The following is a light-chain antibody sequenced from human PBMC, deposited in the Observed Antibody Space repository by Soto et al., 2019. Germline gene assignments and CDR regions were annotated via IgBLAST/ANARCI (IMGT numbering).Light chain of an antibody. V-gene: IGLV2-14*01. CDR2: DVS. J-gene: IGLJ2*01. Sequence: QSALTQPASVSGSPGQSITISCTGTSSDVGGYNYVSWHQQHPGKAPKLMIYDVSDRPSGVSNRFSGSKSGNTASLTLSGLQDEDEADYYCSSYTSSSTLVVFGGGTKVTVL. CDR3: SSYTSSSTLVV. CDR1: SSDVGGYNY.